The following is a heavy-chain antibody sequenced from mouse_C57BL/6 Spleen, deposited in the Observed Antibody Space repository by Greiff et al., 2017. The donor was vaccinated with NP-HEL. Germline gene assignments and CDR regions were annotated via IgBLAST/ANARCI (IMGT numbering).Heavy chain of an antibody. CDR3: ARFPYDPYYAMDY. V-gene: IGHV1-7*01. CDR2: INPSSGYT. J-gene: IGHJ4*01. CDR1: GYTFTSYW. D-gene: IGHD2-3*01. Sequence: QVQLQQSGAELAKPGASVKLSCKASGYTFTSYWMHWVKQRPGQGLEWIGYINPSSGYTKYNQKFKDKATLTADKSSSTDYMQLSRLTYEDSAVYYCARFPYDPYYAMDYWGQGTSVTVSS.